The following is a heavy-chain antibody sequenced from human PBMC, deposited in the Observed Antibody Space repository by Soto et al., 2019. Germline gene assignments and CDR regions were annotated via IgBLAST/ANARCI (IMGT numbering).Heavy chain of an antibody. Sequence: QVQLVESGGGVVQPGRSLRLSCAASGFTFSSYAMHWVRQAPGKGLEWVAVISYDGSNKYYADSVKGRFTISRDNSKNTLYLQMNRLRAEDTAVYDGAREPVPVTRGRGAFGIWGQGTMVTVSS. V-gene: IGHV3-30-3*01. CDR3: AREPVPVTRGRGAFGI. CDR2: ISYDGSNK. D-gene: IGHD5-18*01. CDR1: GFTFSSYA. J-gene: IGHJ3*02.